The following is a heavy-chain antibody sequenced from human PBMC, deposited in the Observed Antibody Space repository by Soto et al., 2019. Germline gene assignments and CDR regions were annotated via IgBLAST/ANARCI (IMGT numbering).Heavy chain of an antibody. CDR1: GYIFTKYW. V-gene: IGHV5-51*01. CDR3: ARVMFYGMDF. D-gene: IGHD2-8*01. Sequence: PGESLKISCKASGYIFTKYWIAWVRQMPGKGLEWMGVMYPGDSDMRYSPSFQGQVTISADRSISTAYLRWSSLKASDTAIYYCARVMFYGMDFWGHGTTVTVSS. J-gene: IGHJ6*02. CDR2: MYPGDSDM.